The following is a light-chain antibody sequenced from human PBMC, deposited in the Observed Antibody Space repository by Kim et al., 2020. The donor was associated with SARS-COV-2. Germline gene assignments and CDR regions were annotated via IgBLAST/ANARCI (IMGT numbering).Light chain of an antibody. Sequence: SAAVGDRVTITCQASQRISRWFAWYQQKPGKAPNLLIFAASTLQGGVPSRFSGRGSGTDFTLTISSLQPEDSATYYCQQANSFPYTFGQGTKLEI. CDR2: AAS. CDR3: QQANSFPYT. CDR1: QRISRW. J-gene: IGKJ2*01. V-gene: IGKV1-12*01.